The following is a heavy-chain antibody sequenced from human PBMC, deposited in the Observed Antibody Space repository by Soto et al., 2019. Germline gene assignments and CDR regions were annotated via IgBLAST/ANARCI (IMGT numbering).Heavy chain of an antibody. CDR3: AKIQQLVLAYNWFDP. Sequence: GGSLRLSCAASGFTFSSYAMSWVRQAPGKGLEWVSAISGSGGSTYYADSVKGRFTISRDNSKNTLYLQMNSLRAEDTAVYYCAKIQQLVLAYNWFDPWGQGTLVTVSS. J-gene: IGHJ5*02. CDR2: ISGSGGST. CDR1: GFTFSSYA. D-gene: IGHD6-6*01. V-gene: IGHV3-23*01.